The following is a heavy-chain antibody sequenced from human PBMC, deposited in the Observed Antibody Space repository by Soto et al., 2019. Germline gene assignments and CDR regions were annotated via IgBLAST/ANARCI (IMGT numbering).Heavy chain of an antibody. Sequence: ASVKVSCKASGYTFTSYDINWVRQATGQGLEWMGWMNPNSGNTGYAQKFQGRVTMTRNTSISTAYMELSSLRSEDTAVYYCARVKTAWGYYYMDVWGKGTTVTVSS. CDR1: GYTFTSYD. CDR3: ARVKTAWGYYYMDV. V-gene: IGHV1-8*01. J-gene: IGHJ6*03. CDR2: MNPNSGNT. D-gene: IGHD3-16*01.